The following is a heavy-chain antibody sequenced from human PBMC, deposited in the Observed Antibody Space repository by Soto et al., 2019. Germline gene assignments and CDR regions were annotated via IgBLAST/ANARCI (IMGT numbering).Heavy chain of an antibody. D-gene: IGHD2-15*01. V-gene: IGHV3-23*01. Sequence: EVQLLESGGGLVQPGGSLRLSCSASGFTFSSYAMSWVREAPGKGLEWVSAISGSGGSTYYADSVKGRFTISRDNSKNTLYLQMNSLRAEDTAVYYCAKVCGGGSCDSPHFDYWGQGTLVTVSS. CDR2: ISGSGGST. CDR1: GFTFSSYA. CDR3: AKVCGGGSCDSPHFDY. J-gene: IGHJ4*02.